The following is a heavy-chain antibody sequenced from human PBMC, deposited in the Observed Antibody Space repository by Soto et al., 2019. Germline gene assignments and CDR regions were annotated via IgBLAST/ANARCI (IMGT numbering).Heavy chain of an antibody. V-gene: IGHV3-30*18. Sequence: GGSLRLSCAASGFTFSSYGMHWVRQAPGKGLEWVAVISYDGSNKYYADSVKGRFTISRDNSKNTLYLQMNSLRAEDTAVYYCAKDNGAHTNYYYYYMDVWGKGTTVTVSS. CDR1: GFTFSSYG. J-gene: IGHJ6*03. D-gene: IGHD3-10*01. CDR2: ISYDGSNK. CDR3: AKDNGAHTNYYYYYMDV.